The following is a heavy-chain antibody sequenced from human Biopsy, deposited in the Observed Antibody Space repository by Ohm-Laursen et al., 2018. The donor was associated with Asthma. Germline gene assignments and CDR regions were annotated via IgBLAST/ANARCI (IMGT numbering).Heavy chain of an antibody. Sequence: SLRLSCTAPGFAVSRDHMFWVRQAPGKGLEWVSVIYSGGTSHTADSVRGRFTISRDYSENTLYLQMHSLRAEDTAVYYCARGDSSNWSHYYFDYWGQGTLVTVSS. CDR1: GFAVSRDH. V-gene: IGHV3-53*01. J-gene: IGHJ4*02. D-gene: IGHD3-22*01. CDR3: ARGDSSNWSHYYFDY. CDR2: IYSGGTS.